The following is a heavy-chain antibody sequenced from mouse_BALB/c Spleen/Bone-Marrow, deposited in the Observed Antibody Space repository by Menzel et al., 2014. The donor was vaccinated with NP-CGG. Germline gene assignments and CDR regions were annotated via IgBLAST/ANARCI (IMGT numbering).Heavy chain of an antibody. D-gene: IGHD1-1*01. V-gene: IGHV2-9*02. CDR1: GFSLTSYG. CDR3: AREGRGYYGSSGAAMDY. CDR2: IWAGGST. J-gene: IGHJ4*01. Sequence: VKLQESGPGLVAPSQSLSITCTVSGFSLTSYGVHWVRQPPGQGLEWLGVIWAGGSTGYKSALTSRLSINQDNSKSQVFLKLNSLQIDDTATYYCAREGRGYYGSSGAAMDYWGQGTSVTVSS.